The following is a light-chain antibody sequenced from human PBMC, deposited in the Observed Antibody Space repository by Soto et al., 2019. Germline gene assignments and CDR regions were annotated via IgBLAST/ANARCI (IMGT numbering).Light chain of an antibody. CDR3: RAWDSSTVV. CDR2: QDS. V-gene: IGLV3-1*01. J-gene: IGLJ2*01. Sequence: SYELTQPPSVSVSPGQTASITCSGDKLGDKYACWYQQKPGQSPVLVIYQDSKRPSGIPERFSGSNSGNTATLTISGTQAMEEADYYCRAWDSSTVVFGGGTKLT. CDR1: KLGDKY.